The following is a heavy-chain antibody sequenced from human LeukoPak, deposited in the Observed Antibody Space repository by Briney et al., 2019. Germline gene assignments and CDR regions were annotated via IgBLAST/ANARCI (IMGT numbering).Heavy chain of an antibody. CDR3: ASNRSRSD. D-gene: IGHD2-15*01. J-gene: IGHJ1*01. Sequence: SETLSLTCAVYGGSFSGYYWTWIRQPPGKGLEWIGEINHSGSTNYNPSLKSRVTISVDTSKNQFSLKVSSVTAADTAVYYCASNRSRSDWGQGTLVTVSS. V-gene: IGHV4-34*01. CDR2: INHSGST. CDR1: GGSFSGYY.